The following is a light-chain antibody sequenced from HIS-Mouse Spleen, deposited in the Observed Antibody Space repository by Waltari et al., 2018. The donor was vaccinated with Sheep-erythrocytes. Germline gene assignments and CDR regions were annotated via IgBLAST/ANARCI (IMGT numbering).Light chain of an antibody. Sequence: QSALTQPRSVSGSPGQLVTISCTGTRSDVGGYNYVSWYQQHPGKAPKLMIYDVSKRPSGVPDRFSGSKSGNTASLTISGLQAEDEADYYCCSYAGSYNHVFATGTKVTVL. CDR3: CSYAGSYNHV. CDR1: RSDVGGYNY. J-gene: IGLJ1*01. V-gene: IGLV2-11*01. CDR2: DVS.